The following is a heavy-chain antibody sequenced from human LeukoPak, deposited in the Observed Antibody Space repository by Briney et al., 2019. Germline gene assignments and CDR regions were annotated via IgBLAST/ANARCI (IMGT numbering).Heavy chain of an antibody. CDR3: AKDRSKTYYYDSSGYGAFDI. CDR2: ISGSGGST. Sequence: GGSLRLSCAASVFTFSSYAMSWVRQAPGKGLEWVSAISGSGGSTYYADSVKGRFTLSRDNSKNTLYLQMNSLRAEDTAVYYCAKDRSKTYYYDSSGYGAFDIWGQGTMVTVSS. D-gene: IGHD3-22*01. J-gene: IGHJ3*02. V-gene: IGHV3-23*01. CDR1: VFTFSSYA.